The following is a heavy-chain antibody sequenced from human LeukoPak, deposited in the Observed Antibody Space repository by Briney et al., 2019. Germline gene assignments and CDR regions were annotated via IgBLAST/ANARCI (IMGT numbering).Heavy chain of an antibody. CDR3: AKEALVYDILTGDHPGGYDYLDV. V-gene: IGHV3-23*01. CDR2: IRGSGGNT. D-gene: IGHD3-9*01. CDR1: GFTFSSYA. J-gene: IGHJ6*03. Sequence: GGSLRLSCAASGFTFSSYAMTWVRQAPAKGLEWVSAIRGSGGNTYYADSVEGRFTISRDNSHNTLYLQMNSLRATDPAASFCAKEALVYDILTGDHPGGYDYLDVWGKGTTVTVSS.